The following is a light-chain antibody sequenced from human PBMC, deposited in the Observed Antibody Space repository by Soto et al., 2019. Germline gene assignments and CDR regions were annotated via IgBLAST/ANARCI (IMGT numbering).Light chain of an antibody. J-gene: IGLJ1*01. Sequence: QSVLTQPPSVSAAPGQTVTISCSGSSSNIGNDYVSWYQQFPGTAPKLLVYDNNKRPSGIPDRFSASRSGTSATLGITGLQTGDEADYYCGAGDRSLSAYVFGTAPKVTVL. V-gene: IGLV1-51*01. CDR2: DNN. CDR1: SSNIGNDY. CDR3: GAGDRSLSAYV.